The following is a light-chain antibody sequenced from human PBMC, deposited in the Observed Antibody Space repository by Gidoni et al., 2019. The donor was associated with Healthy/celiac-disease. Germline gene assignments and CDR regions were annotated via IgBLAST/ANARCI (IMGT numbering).Light chain of an antibody. CDR2: YDD. CDR3: AAWDDSLIGVV. CDR1: SSNIGNNA. Sequence: QSVLTQPPTVSEAPRQRGTISCSGSSSNIGNNAVNWYQQLPGKAPKLLIYYDDLLPSGVSVRFSGSRSGNSASLAISGLQSEDEADYYCAAWDDSLIGVVFGGGTKLTVL. V-gene: IGLV1-36*01. J-gene: IGLJ2*01.